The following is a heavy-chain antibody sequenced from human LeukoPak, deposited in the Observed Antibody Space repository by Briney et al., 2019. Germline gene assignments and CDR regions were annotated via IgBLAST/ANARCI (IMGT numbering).Heavy chain of an antibody. V-gene: IGHV3-48*01. J-gene: IGHJ5*02. D-gene: IGHD6-19*01. CDR2: ISSSGLTT. CDR3: ARESAQLAVAGXXDP. CDR1: GFTFSSQS. Sequence: GGSLRLSCVVSGFTFSSQSMNWVRQTPGKGLEWVSYISSSGLTTYYADSVKGRFTTSRDNAKNSLYLQMNSLRPEDTALYYCARESAQLAVAGXXDPWGQGXLVTVS.